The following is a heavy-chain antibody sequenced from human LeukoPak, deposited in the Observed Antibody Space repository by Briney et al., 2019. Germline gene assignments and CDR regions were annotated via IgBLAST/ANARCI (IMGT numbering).Heavy chain of an antibody. V-gene: IGHV3-7*03. D-gene: IGHD6-13*01. CDR2: IRQDGDTR. CDR1: GFPFNAYW. Sequence: GGSLRLSCAASGFPFNAYWMTWVRQAPGKGLEWVANIRQDGDTRYYVDSVKGRFTISRDNAMNSLYLQMNSLRAEDTAIYYCARSLPYGTTWYGRSDFWGQGTLVTVSS. J-gene: IGHJ4*02. CDR3: ARSLPYGTTWYGRSDF.